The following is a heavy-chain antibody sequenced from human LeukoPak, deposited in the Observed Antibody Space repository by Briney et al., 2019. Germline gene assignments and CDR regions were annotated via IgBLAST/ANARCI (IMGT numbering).Heavy chain of an antibody. CDR2: IYPGDSDT. J-gene: IGHJ4*02. V-gene: IGHV5-51*01. Sequence: GESPKISCKGSGYSFTNYWIAWVRQMPGKGLEWMGIIYPGDSDTRYSPFFQGQVTFSADKSINTAYLQWSSLKASDTAKYYCARIIGNYFDYWGQGTLVTVSS. CDR1: GYSFTNYW. CDR3: ARIIGNYFDY.